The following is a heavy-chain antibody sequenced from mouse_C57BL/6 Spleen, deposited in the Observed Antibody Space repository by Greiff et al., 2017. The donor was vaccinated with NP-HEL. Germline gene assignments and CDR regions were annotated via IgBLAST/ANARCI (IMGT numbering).Heavy chain of an antibody. CDR1: GYTFTSYG. V-gene: IGHV1-81*01. CDR2: IYPRSGNT. Sequence: QVQLQQSGAELARPGASVKLSCKASGYTFTSYGISWVKQRTGQGLEWIGEIYPRSGNTYYNEKFKGKATLTADKSSSTAYMELRSLTSEDSAVYFCARVYGSSSMDYWGQGTSVTVSS. D-gene: IGHD1-1*01. J-gene: IGHJ4*01. CDR3: ARVYGSSSMDY.